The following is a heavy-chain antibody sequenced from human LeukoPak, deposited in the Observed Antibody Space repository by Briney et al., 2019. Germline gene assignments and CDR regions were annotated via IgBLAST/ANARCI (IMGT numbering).Heavy chain of an antibody. CDR3: ASSTGDILTGYKRPLWFDP. J-gene: IGHJ5*02. D-gene: IGHD3-9*01. V-gene: IGHV4-30-2*01. CDR2: IYHSGST. Sequence: SETLSLTCAVSGGSISSGGYSWSWIRQPPGKGLEWLGYIYHSGSTYYNPSLKSRVTISVDRSKNQFSLKLSSVTAADTAVYYCASSTGDILTGYKRPLWFDPWGQGTLVTVSS. CDR1: GGSISSGGYS.